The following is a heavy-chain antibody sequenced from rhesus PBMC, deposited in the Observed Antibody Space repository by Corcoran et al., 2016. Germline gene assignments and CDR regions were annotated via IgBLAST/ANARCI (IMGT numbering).Heavy chain of an antibody. V-gene: IGHV4-122*02. CDR1: GGSISSGYYY. D-gene: IGHD4-23*01. J-gene: IGHJ4*01. CDR3: ARGFEYSNYGLADY. Sequence: QVQLQESGPGLVKPSETLSLTCAVSGGSISSGYYYWNGIRQPPGTGLEWIGYIPYSGRTSYTPSPTSRVTISRATSKNQFSLKRTSVTAADTAVYFCARGFEYSNYGLADYWGQGVLVTVSS. CDR2: IPYSGRT.